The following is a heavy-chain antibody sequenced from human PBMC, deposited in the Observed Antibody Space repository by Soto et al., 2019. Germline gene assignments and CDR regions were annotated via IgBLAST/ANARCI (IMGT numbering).Heavy chain of an antibody. Sequence: GGSLRLSCAASGFTFSSYGMHWVRQAPGKGLEWVAVISYDGSNKYYADSVKGRFTISRDNSKNTLYLQMNSLRAEDTAVYYCAKDIAAAGTRDGDCWGQGTLVTVSS. J-gene: IGHJ4*02. CDR2: ISYDGSNK. D-gene: IGHD6-13*01. V-gene: IGHV3-30*18. CDR1: GFTFSSYG. CDR3: AKDIAAAGTRDGDC.